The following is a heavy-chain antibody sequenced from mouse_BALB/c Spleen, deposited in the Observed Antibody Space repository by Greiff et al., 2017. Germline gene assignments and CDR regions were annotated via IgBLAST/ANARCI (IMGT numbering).Heavy chain of an antibody. J-gene: IGHJ2*01. V-gene: IGHV2-2*02. Sequence: VKLVESGPGLVQPSQSLSITCTVSGFSLTSYGVHWVRQSPGKGLEWLGVIWSGGSTAYNAAFISRLSTSKDNSKNQVFFKMNSLQANDTAIYYCARDTMVTRFDYWGQGTTLTVSS. D-gene: IGHD2-2*01. CDR3: ARDTMVTRFDY. CDR2: IWSGGST. CDR1: GFSLTSYG.